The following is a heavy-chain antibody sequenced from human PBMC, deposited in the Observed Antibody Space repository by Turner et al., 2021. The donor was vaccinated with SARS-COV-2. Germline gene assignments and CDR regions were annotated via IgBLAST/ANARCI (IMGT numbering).Heavy chain of an antibody. J-gene: IGHJ6*02. CDR3: ARLMDTAMDYYGTDV. V-gene: IGHV4-39*01. CDR1: GGSISSSSYY. CDR2: IYYSGSA. D-gene: IGHD5-18*01. Sequence: QLQLQESGPGLVKPSETLSLTCTVPGGSISSSSYYWGWIRQPPGKGLEWIGNIYYSGSAYYNPPLKSRVTISVDPSKNQFSLKLTSVTAADTAVYYCARLMDTAMDYYGTDVWGQGTTVTFSS.